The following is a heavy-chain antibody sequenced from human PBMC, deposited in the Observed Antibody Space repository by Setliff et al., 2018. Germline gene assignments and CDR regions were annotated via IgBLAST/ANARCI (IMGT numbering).Heavy chain of an antibody. J-gene: IGHJ5*02. Sequence: SETLSLTCAVYGASFSDTYWSWIRQPPGKGLEWIGDVNYLGNTNYNPSLKTRVTISVDTSKNQFSLKLSSVTAADTAVYYCALNPSWFGELFAWFDPWGQGTLVTAPQ. V-gene: IGHV4-34*01. CDR3: ALNPSWFGELFAWFDP. CDR2: VNYLGNT. CDR1: GASFSDTY. D-gene: IGHD3-10*01.